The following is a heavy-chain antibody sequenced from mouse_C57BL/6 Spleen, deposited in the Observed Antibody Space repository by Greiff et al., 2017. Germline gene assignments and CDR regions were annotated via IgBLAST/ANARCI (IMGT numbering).Heavy chain of an antibody. CDR1: GYAFSSSW. V-gene: IGHV1-82*01. Sequence: VQLQQSGPELVKPGASVKISCKASGYAFSSSWMNWVKQRPGKGLEWIGRIYPGDGDTNYNGKFKGKATLTADKSSSTAYMQLSSLTSEHSAVYFYATTTTLSPYYFDYWGQGTTLTVSS. CDR2: IYPGDGDT. D-gene: IGHD1-1*01. CDR3: ATTTTLSPYYFDY. J-gene: IGHJ2*01.